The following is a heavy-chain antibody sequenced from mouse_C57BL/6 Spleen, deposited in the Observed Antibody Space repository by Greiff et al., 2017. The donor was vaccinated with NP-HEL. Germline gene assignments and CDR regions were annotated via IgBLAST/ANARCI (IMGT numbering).Heavy chain of an antibody. CDR3: ARCYGSHYYAMDY. CDR1: GYTFTSYW. D-gene: IGHD1-1*01. Sequence: QVQLQQPGAELVKPGASVKLSCKASGYTFTSYWMHWVKQRPGQGLEWIGMINPNSGSTNYNEKVKSKATLTVDKSSSTAYMQLSSLTSEDSAVYYCARCYGSHYYAMDYWGQGTSVTVSS. V-gene: IGHV1-64*01. J-gene: IGHJ4*01. CDR2: INPNSGST.